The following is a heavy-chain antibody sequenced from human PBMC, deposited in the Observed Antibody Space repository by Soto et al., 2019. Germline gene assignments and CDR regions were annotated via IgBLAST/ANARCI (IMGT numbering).Heavy chain of an antibody. CDR2: IYHSGST. Sequence: SETLSLTCTVSGGSISSYYWSWIRQPPGKGLEWNGYIYHSGSTYYNPSLKSRVTISVDRSKNQFSLKLSSVTAADTAVYYCARAATTYYFDYWGQGTLVTVSS. CDR1: GGSISSYY. J-gene: IGHJ4*02. V-gene: IGHV4-59*12. D-gene: IGHD1-1*01. CDR3: ARAATTYYFDY.